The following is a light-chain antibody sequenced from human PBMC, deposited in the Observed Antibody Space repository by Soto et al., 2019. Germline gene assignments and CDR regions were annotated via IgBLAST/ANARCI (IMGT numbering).Light chain of an antibody. J-gene: IGLJ1*01. CDR1: SGDIGTYGF. Sequence: QSALTQPASVSGSPGQSITISCTGTSGDIGTYGFVSWYQHHPAKAPKLIIYEVSNRPSGVSNRFSGSKSGSTASLTISGLQAEDEADYHCTSYTRDTALVFGTGTKVTV. V-gene: IGLV2-14*02. CDR3: TSYTRDTALV. CDR2: EVS.